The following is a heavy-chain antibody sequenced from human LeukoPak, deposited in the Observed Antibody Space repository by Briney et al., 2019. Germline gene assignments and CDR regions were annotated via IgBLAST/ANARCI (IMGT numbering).Heavy chain of an antibody. CDR3: AKVPGKLPTPLEALDY. CDR2: ISSSSSTI. D-gene: IGHD2-15*01. CDR1: GFTFSSYS. Sequence: GGSLRLSCAASGFTFSSYSMNWVRQAPGKGLEWVSYISSSSSTIYYADSVKGRFTISRDNSKNTLYLQMNSLRAEDTAVYYCAKVPGKLPTPLEALDYWGQGTLVTVSS. V-gene: IGHV3-48*01. J-gene: IGHJ4*02.